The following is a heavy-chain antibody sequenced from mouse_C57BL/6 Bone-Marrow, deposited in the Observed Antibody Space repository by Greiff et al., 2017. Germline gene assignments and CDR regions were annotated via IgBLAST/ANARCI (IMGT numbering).Heavy chain of an antibody. Sequence: QVQLQQSGAELAKPGASVKLSCKASGYTFTSYWMHWVKQRPGQGLEWIGYINPSSGYTKYNQTFKDKATLTADKSSSTAYMQLSSLTYEDSAVYYCARSYYYGSSHDYYAMDYWGQGTSVTVSS. CDR2: INPSSGYT. CDR3: ARSYYYGSSHDYYAMDY. J-gene: IGHJ4*01. V-gene: IGHV1-7*01. CDR1: GYTFTSYW. D-gene: IGHD1-1*01.